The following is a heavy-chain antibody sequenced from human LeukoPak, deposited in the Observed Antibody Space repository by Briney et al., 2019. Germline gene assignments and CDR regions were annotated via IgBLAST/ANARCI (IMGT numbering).Heavy chain of an antibody. V-gene: IGHV3-9*01. CDR2: ISWNSGSI. D-gene: IGHD6-19*01. CDR1: GFTFDDYA. CDR3: AKEVGSSGWFPFDY. J-gene: IGHJ4*02. Sequence: GGSLRLSCAASGFTFDDYAMHWVRQAPGKGLEWVSGISWNSGSIGYADSVKGRFTISRDNAKNSLYLQMNSLRAEDTAVYYCAKEVGSSGWFPFDYWGQGTLVTVSS.